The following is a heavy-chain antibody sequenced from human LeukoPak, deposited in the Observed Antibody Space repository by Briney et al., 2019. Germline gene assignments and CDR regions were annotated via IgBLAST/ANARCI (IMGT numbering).Heavy chain of an antibody. CDR3: VRITGIVAAGDY. CDR2: IKHDGNEK. CDR1: GFTFGTYW. D-gene: IGHD6-25*01. Sequence: GGSLRLSCAASGFTFGTYWMSWVRQAPGKGLEWVANIKHDGNEKFYVDSVKGQFTISRDNAKNSLYLEMNSLRDEDTALYYCVRITGIVAAGDYWGQGTLVTVSS. V-gene: IGHV3-7*04. J-gene: IGHJ4*02.